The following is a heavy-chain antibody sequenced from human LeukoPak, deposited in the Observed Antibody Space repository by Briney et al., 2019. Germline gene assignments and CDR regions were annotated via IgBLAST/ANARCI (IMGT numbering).Heavy chain of an antibody. D-gene: IGHD3-3*01. Sequence: GGSLRLSCAASGFTFSSYAMHWVRQAPGKGPEWVAVISYDGSNKYYADSVKGRFTISRDNSKNTLYLQMNSLRAEDTAVYYCAREDWIGLDYWGQGTLVTVSS. V-gene: IGHV3-30-3*01. CDR1: GFTFSSYA. CDR2: ISYDGSNK. J-gene: IGHJ4*02. CDR3: AREDWIGLDY.